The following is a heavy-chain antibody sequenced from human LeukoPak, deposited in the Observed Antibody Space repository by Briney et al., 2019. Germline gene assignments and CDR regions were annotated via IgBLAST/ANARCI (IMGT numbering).Heavy chain of an antibody. V-gene: IGHV4-59*01. CDR1: DGSISSYY. D-gene: IGHD3-22*01. Sequence: SETLSLTCTISDGSISSYYWNWIRQSPGKGLEWIGHIHYSGSTHYNPSLQSRVSISIDTSKKHFSLNLRSVTAVDTAVYYCAKTLYDSSACYLFDPWGQGTLVTVSS. CDR3: AKTLYDSSACYLFDP. J-gene: IGHJ5*02. CDR2: IHYSGST.